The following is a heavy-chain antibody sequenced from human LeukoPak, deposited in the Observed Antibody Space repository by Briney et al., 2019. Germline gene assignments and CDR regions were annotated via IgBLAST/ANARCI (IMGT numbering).Heavy chain of an antibody. V-gene: IGHV4-4*02. D-gene: IGHD2-21*02. Sequence: SETLSLTCAVSGDSITNPKWWSWVRQPPGKGLEWLGEVYSTGTTNHNPSLGSRVTISVDKSKNQISLRLSSVTAADTAVYYCARHDSLAFDIWGQGTMVTVSS. CDR2: VYSTGTT. J-gene: IGHJ3*02. CDR3: ARHDSLAFDI. CDR1: GDSITNPKW.